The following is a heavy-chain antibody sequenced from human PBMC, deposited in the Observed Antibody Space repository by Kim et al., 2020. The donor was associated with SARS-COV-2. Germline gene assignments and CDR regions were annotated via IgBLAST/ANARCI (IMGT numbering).Heavy chain of an antibody. V-gene: IGHV3-33*06. D-gene: IGHD6-13*01. CDR1: GFNFSSYG. J-gene: IGHJ5*02. CDR3: AKDSIAVAGLNWLDP. CDR2: IWFDGSKK. Sequence: GGSLRLSCAASGFNFSSYGMHWVRQAPGKGLEWVAVIWFDGSKKYYGDSVKGRFTISRDNSKNTLYLQMNSLRAEDTAVYYCAKDSIAVAGLNWLDPWGQGTLVTVSS.